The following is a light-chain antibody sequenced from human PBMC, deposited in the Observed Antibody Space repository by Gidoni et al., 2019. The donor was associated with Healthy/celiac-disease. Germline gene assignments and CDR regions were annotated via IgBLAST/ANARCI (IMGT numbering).Light chain of an antibody. J-gene: IGLJ3*02. CDR2: SNN. Sequence: QSVLTQPPSAPGTPGQRVTISCSGSSSNTGSNTVNWYQQLPGTAPKLHIYSNNQRPSGVPDRFSGSKSGTSASLAISGLQSEDDADYYCAAWDDSLNGPNWVFGGGTKLTVL. CDR3: AAWDDSLNGPNWV. V-gene: IGLV1-44*01. CDR1: SSNTGSNT.